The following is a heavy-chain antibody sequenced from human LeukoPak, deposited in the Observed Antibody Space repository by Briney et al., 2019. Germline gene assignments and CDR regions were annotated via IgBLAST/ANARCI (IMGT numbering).Heavy chain of an antibody. J-gene: IGHJ4*02. D-gene: IGHD3-22*01. CDR3: ASEYYYDSSGYYYNY. CDR1: GGSISSYY. V-gene: IGHV4-59*12. CDR2: IYYSGST. Sequence: SETLSLTCTVSGGSISSYYWSWIRQPPGKGLEWIGYIYYSGSTYYNPSLKSRVTISVDTSKNQFSLKLSSVTAADTAVYYCASEYYYDSSGYYYNYWGQGTLVTVSS.